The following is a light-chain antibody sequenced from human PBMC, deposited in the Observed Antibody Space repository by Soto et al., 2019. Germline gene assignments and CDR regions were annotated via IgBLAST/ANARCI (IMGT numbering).Light chain of an antibody. CDR2: GAS. CDR3: QQYNNWPPWT. J-gene: IGKJ1*01. Sequence: EIVMTQSPATLYVSPGERATLSCRASQSVSSNLAWYQQKPGQAPRLLIYGASTRATGIPARFSGSGSGTEFTFTISSLQSEDFAVYYCQQYNNWPPWTFGQGTKVEIK. V-gene: IGKV3-15*01. CDR1: QSVSSN.